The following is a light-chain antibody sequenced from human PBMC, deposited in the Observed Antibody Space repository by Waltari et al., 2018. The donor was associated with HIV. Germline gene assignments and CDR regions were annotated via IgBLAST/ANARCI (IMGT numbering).Light chain of an antibody. CDR3: SSYAGSNNFGV. V-gene: IGLV2-8*01. CDR1: SSDVGGSKY. CDR2: EVS. J-gene: IGLJ2*01. Sequence: QPALNQPPSASGSPGQSVTISCTGTSSDVGGSKYVSWNQQHPGKAPKLMIYEVSKRPSGVPDRFSGSKSGNTASLTVSGLQAEDEADYYCSSYAGSNNFGVFGGGTKVTVL.